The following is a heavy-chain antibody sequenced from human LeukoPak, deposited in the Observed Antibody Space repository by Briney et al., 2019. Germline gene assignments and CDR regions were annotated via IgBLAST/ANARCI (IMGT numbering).Heavy chain of an antibody. CDR1: GFTFSNAW. CDR3: TTDAVVVVAASDY. V-gene: IGHV3-15*01. CDR2: IKSKTDGGTT. Sequence: GGSLRLSCAASGFTFSNAWMSWVRQAPGNGLEWVGRIKSKTDGGTTDYAAPVKGRFTISRDDSKNTLYLQMNSLKTEDTAVYYCTTDAVVVVAASDYWGQGTLVTVSS. J-gene: IGHJ4*02. D-gene: IGHD2-15*01.